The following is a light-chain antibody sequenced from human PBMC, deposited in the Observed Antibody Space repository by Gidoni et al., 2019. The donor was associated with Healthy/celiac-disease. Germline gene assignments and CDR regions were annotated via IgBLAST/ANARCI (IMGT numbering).Light chain of an antibody. CDR3: LLSYSGAHVI. CDR1: PGAVTSGHY. CDR2: DTS. Sequence: QAVVTQEPSLTVSLGGTVTLTCGSSPGAVTSGHYPSWFQQKPGQPPRTLIYDTSNQHSWTPAQFSGSLLGGKAALTLSDAQPEDEAEYYCLLSYSGAHVIFGGGTKLTVL. V-gene: IGLV7-46*01. J-gene: IGLJ2*01.